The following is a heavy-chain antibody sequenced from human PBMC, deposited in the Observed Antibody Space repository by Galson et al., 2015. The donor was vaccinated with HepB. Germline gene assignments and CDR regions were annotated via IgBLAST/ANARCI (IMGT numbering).Heavy chain of an antibody. V-gene: IGHV1-69*04. J-gene: IGHJ4*02. CDR2: IIPILGIA. D-gene: IGHD6-6*01. CDR3: AVGAPSSSSPFDY. Sequence: SVKVSCKASGGTFSSYAISWVRQAPGQGLEWMGRIIPILGIANYAQKFQGRVTITADKSTSTAYMELSSLRSEDTAVYYCAVGAPSSSSPFDYWGQGTLVTVSS. CDR1: GGTFSSYA.